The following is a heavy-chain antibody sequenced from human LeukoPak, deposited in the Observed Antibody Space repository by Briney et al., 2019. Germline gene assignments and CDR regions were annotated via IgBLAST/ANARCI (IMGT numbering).Heavy chain of an antibody. D-gene: IGHD1-26*01. CDR2: IYSSGTT. J-gene: IGHJ4*02. CDR1: GDSLSYYY. CDR3: ARNGGSFSSDYFFDY. V-gene: IGHV4-4*07. Sequence: PSETLSFTCTVSGDSLSYYYWSWIRQPAGKGLDWIGRIYSSGTTDYNSSLQSRVTMSLDTSKNQFSLKLRSVTAADTAVYYCARNGGSFSSDYFFDYWGQGTLVTVSS.